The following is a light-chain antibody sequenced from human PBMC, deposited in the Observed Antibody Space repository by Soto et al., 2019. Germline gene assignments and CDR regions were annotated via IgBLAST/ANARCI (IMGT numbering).Light chain of an antibody. CDR2: EVS. CDR1: SSDIGTYDY. V-gene: IGLV2-8*01. Sequence: QSALTQPPSASGSPGRSVTISCTGTSSDIGTYDYVSWYQHLPDKAPKLIIYEVSKRPSGVPDRFSGSKSGNTASLTVSGLQAEDEGDYYCCSYGGGNNFYVFGTGTNVTVL. J-gene: IGLJ1*01. CDR3: CSYGGGNNFYV.